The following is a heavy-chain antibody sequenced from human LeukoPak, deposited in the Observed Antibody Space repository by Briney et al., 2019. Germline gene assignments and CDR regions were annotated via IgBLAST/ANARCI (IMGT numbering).Heavy chain of an antibody. CDR3: AAPTYDYGGNSDQSSWYFDL. D-gene: IGHD4-23*01. Sequence: GTSVKVSCKASGFTFTSSAMQWVRQARGQRLEWIGWIVVGSGNTNYAQKFQERVTITRGMSTSTAYMELSSLRSEDTAVYYCAAPTYDYGGNSDQSSWYFDLWGRGTLVTVSS. CDR1: GFTFTSSA. CDR2: IVVGSGNT. J-gene: IGHJ2*01. V-gene: IGHV1-58*02.